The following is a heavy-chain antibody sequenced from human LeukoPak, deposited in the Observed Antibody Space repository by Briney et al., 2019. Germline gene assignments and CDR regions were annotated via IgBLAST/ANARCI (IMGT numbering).Heavy chain of an antibody. D-gene: IGHD3-3*01. Sequence: GGSLKLSCAASGFTFSGSAMHWVRQASGKGLEWVGRIRSKANSYATAYAASVKGRFTISRDDSKNTAYLQMNSLKTEDTAVYYCTSTIFGVASEGNYYYYYMDVWGKGTTVTVSS. CDR3: TSTIFGVASEGNYYYYYMDV. V-gene: IGHV3-73*01. CDR2: IRSKANSYAT. J-gene: IGHJ6*03. CDR1: GFTFSGSA.